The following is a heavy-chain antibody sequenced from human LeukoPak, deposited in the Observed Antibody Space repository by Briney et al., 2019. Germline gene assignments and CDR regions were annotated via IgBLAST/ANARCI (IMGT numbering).Heavy chain of an antibody. V-gene: IGHV4-59*08. CDR1: GGSISTYY. D-gene: IGHD1-26*01. Sequence: SETLSLTCSVSGGSISTYYWSWIRQFPGKGLEWIGYVYYSGSTKYNPSLESRVTISVDTSRNQFSLKLKSVTAADTAVYYCARLRVDSGLQAFDIWGQGTTVNVSS. CDR3: ARLRVDSGLQAFDI. J-gene: IGHJ3*02. CDR2: VYYSGST.